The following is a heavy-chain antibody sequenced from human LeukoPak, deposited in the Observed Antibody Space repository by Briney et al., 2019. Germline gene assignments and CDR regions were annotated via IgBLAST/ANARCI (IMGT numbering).Heavy chain of an antibody. D-gene: IGHD5-18*01. V-gene: IGHV4-34*01. J-gene: IGHJ4*02. CDR2: INHGGST. CDR3: ARGIQLWFSFLDY. Sequence: PSETLSLTCAVYGGSLSGYYWSWIRQPPGKGLEWIGEINHGGSTNYNPSLKSRVTISVDTPKNQFSLKLSSVTAADTAVYYCARGIQLWFSFLDYWGQGTLVTVSS. CDR1: GGSLSGYY.